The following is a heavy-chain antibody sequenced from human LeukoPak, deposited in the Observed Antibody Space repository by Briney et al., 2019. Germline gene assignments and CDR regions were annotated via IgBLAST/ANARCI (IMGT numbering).Heavy chain of an antibody. CDR1: GFTFSSYW. J-gene: IGHJ4*02. V-gene: IGHV3-7*01. CDR2: IKRDGSVK. Sequence: GSLRLSCAASGFTFSSYWMSWVRQAPGKGLEWVASIKRDGSVKKYVDSVQGRFTVSRDNTKNSLYLQMNSLRAEDTAVYYCARDRGAYYYDSSGYPFDYWGQGTLVTVSS. D-gene: IGHD3-22*01. CDR3: ARDRGAYYYDSSGYPFDY.